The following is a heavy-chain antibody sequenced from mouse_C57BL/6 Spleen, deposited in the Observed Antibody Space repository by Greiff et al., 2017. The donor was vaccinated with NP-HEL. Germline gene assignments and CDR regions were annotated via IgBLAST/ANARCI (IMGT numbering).Heavy chain of an antibody. Sequence: VQLQGSGAELVRPGASVKLSCKASGYTFTDYYINWVKQRPGQGLEWIARIYPGSGNTYYNEKFKGKATLTAEKSSSTAYMQLSSLTSEDSAVYFCARMGYGSPFDYWGQGTTLTVSS. CDR3: ARMGYGSPFDY. CDR2: IYPGSGNT. J-gene: IGHJ2*01. CDR1: GYTFTDYY. V-gene: IGHV1-76*01. D-gene: IGHD1-1*01.